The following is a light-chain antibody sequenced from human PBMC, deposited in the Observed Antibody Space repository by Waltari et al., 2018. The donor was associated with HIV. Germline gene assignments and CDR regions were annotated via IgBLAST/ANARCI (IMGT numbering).Light chain of an antibody. Sequence: IVMPQSPATLSVSPGERVTLSCRASQRISSNLVWYQQKPGQAPRPLIYRASSRATGIPARFSGSGSGTEFTLTISSLQSEDFALYYCQQYNNFPLTFGGGTKVEIK. V-gene: IGKV3-15*01. CDR1: QRISSN. CDR3: QQYNNFPLT. J-gene: IGKJ4*01. CDR2: RAS.